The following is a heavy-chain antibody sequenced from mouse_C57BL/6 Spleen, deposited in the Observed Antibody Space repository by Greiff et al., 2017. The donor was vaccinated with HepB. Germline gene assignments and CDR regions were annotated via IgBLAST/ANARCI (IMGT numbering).Heavy chain of an antibody. V-gene: IGHV1-52*01. CDR2: IDPSDSET. J-gene: IGHJ2*01. Sequence: QVQLQQPGAELVRPGSSVKLSCKASGYTFTSYWMHWVKQRPIQGLEWIGNIDPSDSETHYNQKFKDKATLTVDKSSSTAYMQLSSLTSEDSAVYYGARWDDGYYGYFDYWGQGTTLTVSS. CDR1: GYTFTSYW. CDR3: ARWDDGYYGYFDY. D-gene: IGHD2-3*01.